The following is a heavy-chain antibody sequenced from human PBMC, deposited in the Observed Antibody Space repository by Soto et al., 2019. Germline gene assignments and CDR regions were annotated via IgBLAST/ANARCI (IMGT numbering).Heavy chain of an antibody. V-gene: IGHV1-69*13. J-gene: IGHJ5*02. CDR3: ARDRGFGVVSWFDP. CDR2: IIPIFGTA. D-gene: IGHD3-3*01. CDR1: GGPFSSYA. Sequence: AASVKVSCKASGGPFSSYAISWVRQAPGQGLEWMGGIIPIFGTANYAQKFQGRVTITADESTSTAYMELSSLRSEDTAVYYCARDRGFGVVSWFDPWGQGTLVTVSS.